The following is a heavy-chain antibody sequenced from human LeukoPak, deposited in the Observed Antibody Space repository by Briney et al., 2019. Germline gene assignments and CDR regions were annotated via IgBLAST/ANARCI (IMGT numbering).Heavy chain of an antibody. CDR3: AKVDLVYREYYFDY. CDR1: GFTFSSYG. D-gene: IGHD5/OR15-5a*01. V-gene: IGHV3-33*06. Sequence: QPGGSLRLSCAASGFTFSSYGMHWVRQAPGKGLEWVAVIWYDGSSKYYADSVKGRFTISRDNSKNTLYLQMNSLRAEDTAVYYCAKVDLVYREYYFDYWGQGTLVTVSS. J-gene: IGHJ4*02. CDR2: IWYDGSSK.